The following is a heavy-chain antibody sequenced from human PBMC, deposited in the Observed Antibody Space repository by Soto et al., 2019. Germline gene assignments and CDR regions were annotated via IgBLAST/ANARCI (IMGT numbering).Heavy chain of an antibody. CDR2: INYTGGT. D-gene: IGHD2-21*02. J-gene: IGHJ5*02. Sequence: SETLSLTCAVYGGSVNGYYWNWIRQPPGKGLEWIGEINYTGGTHYNPSLKSRVTMSVDTSKNQFSLKLTQVTAAETAVYYCVRTARQGAVAPHWFDRWGQGTQVTVSS. CDR1: GGSVNGYY. CDR3: VRTARQGAVAPHWFDR. V-gene: IGHV4-34*10.